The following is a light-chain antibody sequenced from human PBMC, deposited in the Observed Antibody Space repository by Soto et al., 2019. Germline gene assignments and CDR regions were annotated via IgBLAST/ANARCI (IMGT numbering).Light chain of an antibody. CDR2: DAS. CDR3: QQDNNWPPWT. V-gene: IGKV3-15*01. J-gene: IGKJ1*01. CDR1: QSVSNN. Sequence: ILMTQSPATLSVSPGERATLSCRASQSVSNNLAWYQQKPGQAPRLLIYDASTRATGIPSRFSGSGSGTEFTPTIRGLQSEDFAVYYCQQDNNWPPWTFGQGTKVELK.